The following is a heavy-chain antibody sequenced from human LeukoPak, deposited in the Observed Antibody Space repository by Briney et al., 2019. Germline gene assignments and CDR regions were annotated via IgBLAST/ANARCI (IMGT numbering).Heavy chain of an antibody. CDR3: ARGSAFDI. Sequence: SVRVSCKASGGTSNSFAISWVRQAPGQGLEWMGRIIPNFGAAKYAQRFQGRLTFSTGASPSTVYMELSSLTSEDTAVYYCARGSAFDIWGQGTMVTVSS. V-gene: IGHV1-69*05. CDR2: IIPNFGAA. J-gene: IGHJ3*02. CDR1: GGTSNSFA.